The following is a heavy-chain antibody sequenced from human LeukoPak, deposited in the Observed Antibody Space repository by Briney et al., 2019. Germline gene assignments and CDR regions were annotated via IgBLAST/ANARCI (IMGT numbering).Heavy chain of an antibody. CDR1: GGFVRSNDYY. Sequence: PSETLSLTCTVSGGFVRSNDYYWNWIRQPPGKGLEWIGYIYFSGSTNYNPSPKSRVTISVDTSKNQFSLKLSSVTAADTAVYYCARNYYANRGFDYWGQGTLVTVSS. J-gene: IGHJ4*02. CDR3: ARNYYANRGFDY. V-gene: IGHV4-61*08. D-gene: IGHD3-10*01. CDR2: IYFSGST.